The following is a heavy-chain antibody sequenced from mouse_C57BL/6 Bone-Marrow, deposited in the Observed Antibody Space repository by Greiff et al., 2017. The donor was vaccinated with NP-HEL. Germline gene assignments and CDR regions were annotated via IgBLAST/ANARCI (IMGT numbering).Heavy chain of an antibody. Sequence: EVQGVESGGDLVKPGGSLKLSCAASGFTFSSYGMSWVRQTPDKRLEWVATISSGGSYTYYPDSVKGRFTISRDNAKNTLYLQMSSLKSEDTAMYYCAGQSIYYDYPCWYFDVWGTGTTVTVSS. J-gene: IGHJ1*03. CDR3: AGQSIYYDYPCWYFDV. CDR1: GFTFSSYG. V-gene: IGHV5-6*01. CDR2: ISSGGSYT. D-gene: IGHD2-4*01.